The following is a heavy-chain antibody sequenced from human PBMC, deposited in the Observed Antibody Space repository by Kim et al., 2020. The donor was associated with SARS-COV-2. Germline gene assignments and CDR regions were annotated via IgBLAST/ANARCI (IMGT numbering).Heavy chain of an antibody. J-gene: IGHJ4*02. D-gene: IGHD6-19*01. CDR3: AKVLYSSDGYYFDY. V-gene: IGHV3-30*18. CDR1: GFTFSSYG. Sequence: GGSLRLSCAASGFTFSSYGMHWVRQAPGKGLEWVAVISYDGSNKYYADSVKGRFTISRDNSKNTLYLQMNSLRAEDTAVYYCAKVLYSSDGYYFDYWGQGTLVTVSS. CDR2: ISYDGSNK.